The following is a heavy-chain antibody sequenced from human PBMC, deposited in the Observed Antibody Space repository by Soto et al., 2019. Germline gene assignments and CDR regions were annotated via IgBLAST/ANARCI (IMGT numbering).Heavy chain of an antibody. CDR2: ISGSGGST. Sequence: EVQLLESGGGLVQPGGALRLSCAASGFTFSSYAMSWVRQAPGKGLEWVSAISGSGGSTYYADSVKGRFTISRDNSKNTLYLQMISLRAEDTAVYYCAKAGSSGWYTGYWGQGTLVTVSS. CDR1: GFTFSSYA. V-gene: IGHV3-23*01. D-gene: IGHD6-19*01. J-gene: IGHJ4*02. CDR3: AKAGSSGWYTGY.